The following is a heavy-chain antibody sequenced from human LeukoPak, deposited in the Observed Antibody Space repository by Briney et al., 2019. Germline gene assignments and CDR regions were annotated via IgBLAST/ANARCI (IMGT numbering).Heavy chain of an antibody. CDR3: ARLKVGATRSLYYFDY. CDR1: GYTFTSYD. V-gene: IGHV1-3*01. Sequence: PGASVKVSCKASGYTFTSYDINWVRQATGQGLEWMGWINAGNGNTKYSQKFQGRVTITRDTSASTAYMELSSLRSEDTAVYYCARLKVGATRSLYYFDYWGQGTLVTVSS. D-gene: IGHD1-26*01. J-gene: IGHJ4*02. CDR2: INAGNGNT.